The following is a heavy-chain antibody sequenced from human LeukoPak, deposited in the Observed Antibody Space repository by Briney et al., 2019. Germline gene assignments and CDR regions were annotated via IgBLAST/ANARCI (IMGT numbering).Heavy chain of an antibody. V-gene: IGHV1-2*02. J-gene: IGHJ6*03. CDR2: INPNSGGT. Sequence: ASVKVSCKASGYTFTGYYMHWVRQAPGQGLEWMGLINPNSGGTNYAQKFQGRVTMTRDTSISTAYMELSRLRSDDTAVYYCARDSPLVGADYYYYYMDVWGKGTTDTVS. CDR1: GYTFTGYY. D-gene: IGHD1-26*01. CDR3: ARDSPLVGADYYYYYMDV.